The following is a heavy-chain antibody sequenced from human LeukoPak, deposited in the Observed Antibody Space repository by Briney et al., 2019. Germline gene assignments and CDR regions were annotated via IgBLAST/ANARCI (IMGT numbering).Heavy chain of an antibody. CDR2: INYRGNT. CDR1: GDSVNNTNYY. D-gene: IGHD3-10*01. CDR3: ARELWFANAPGSWLDP. Sequence: PSETLSLTCNVSGDSVNNTNYYWAWIRQPPGKGLEWIGSINYRGNTYFNPSLKSRVTISVDNSKNQFSLRLTAVTAADTAVYYCARELWFANAPGSWLDPWGQGTLVTVSS. V-gene: IGHV4-39*07. J-gene: IGHJ5*02.